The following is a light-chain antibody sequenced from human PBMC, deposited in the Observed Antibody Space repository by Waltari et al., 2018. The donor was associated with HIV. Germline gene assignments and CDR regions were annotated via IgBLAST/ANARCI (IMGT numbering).Light chain of an antibody. CDR3: TSYISGTSPV. CDR2: EVT. CDR1: DLNDNKY. V-gene: IGLV2-14*01. J-gene: IGLJ2*01. Sequence: QSALTQPASVSGSPGQSITISCDLNDNKYVSWYQRHPGKAPKVIIYEVTNRPSGLSQRFSGSKSGTTATLTISGLQPEDAADYFCTSYISGTSPVFGRGTRVTVL.